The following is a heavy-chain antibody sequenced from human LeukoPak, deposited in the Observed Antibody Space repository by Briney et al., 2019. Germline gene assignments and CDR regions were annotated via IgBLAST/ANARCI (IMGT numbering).Heavy chain of an antibody. D-gene: IGHD2-15*01. J-gene: IGHJ4*02. CDR1: GGSISSFY. CDR3: ARAPGAALD. CDR2: INHRGGT. V-gene: IGHV4-34*01. Sequence: PSETLSLTCTVSGGSISSFYWSWIRQPPGKGLEWIGEINHRGGTNYNPSLKSRVTVSLDTSKNQFSLKLSSVTAADTAVYYCARAPGAALDWGQGTLVTVSS.